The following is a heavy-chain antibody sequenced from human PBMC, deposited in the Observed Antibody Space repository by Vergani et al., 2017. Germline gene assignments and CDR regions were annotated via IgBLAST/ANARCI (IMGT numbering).Heavy chain of an antibody. Sequence: EVQLLESGGGLVQPGGSLRLSCAASGFTFSSYAMSWVRQAPGKGLEWVSAMSVSGVSTYYADSVKCRFTISRHNSKNTLYLQMNSLRAADTAVYYCARGRFLEWLGALDIWGRGTMVTGSS. D-gene: IGHD3-3*01. CDR3: ARGRFLEWLGALDI. V-gene: IGHV3-23*01. CDR1: GFTFSSYA. J-gene: IGHJ3*02. CDR2: MSVSGVST.